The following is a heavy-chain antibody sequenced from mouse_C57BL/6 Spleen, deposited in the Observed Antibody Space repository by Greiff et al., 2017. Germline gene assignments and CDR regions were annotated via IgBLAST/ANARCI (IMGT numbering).Heavy chain of an antibody. CDR2: ISDGGSYT. V-gene: IGHV5-4*01. CDR1: GFTFSSYA. D-gene: IGHD2-3*01. J-gene: IGHJ2*01. Sequence: DVMLVESGGGLVKPGGSLKLSCAASGFTFSSYAMSWVRQTPEKRLEWVATISDGGSYTYYPDNVKGRFTISRDNAKNNLYLQMSHLKSEDTAMYYCARETHDGYHDYWGQGTTLTVSS. CDR3: ARETHDGYHDY.